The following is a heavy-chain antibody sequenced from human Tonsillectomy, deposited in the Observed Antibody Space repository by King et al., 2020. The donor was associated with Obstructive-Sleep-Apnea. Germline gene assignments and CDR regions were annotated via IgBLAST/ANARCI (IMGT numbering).Heavy chain of an antibody. V-gene: IGHV3-23*04. CDR1: GFTFSTYA. Sequence: VQLVESGGGLVQRGGSLRLSCAASGFTFSTYAMSWVRQAPGKGLEWVSTISDSGDSTYYADSVKGRFTISSDNSKNTLYLQMNSLRAEDTAVYYCAKGPAQPLVPNYFDYWGQGTLVTVSS. CDR2: ISDSGDST. J-gene: IGHJ4*02. CDR3: AKGPAQPLVPNYFDY. D-gene: IGHD6-13*01.